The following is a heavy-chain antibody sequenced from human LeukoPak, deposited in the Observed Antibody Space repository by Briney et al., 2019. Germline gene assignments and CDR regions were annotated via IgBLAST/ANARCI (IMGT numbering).Heavy chain of an antibody. V-gene: IGHV3-7*01. J-gene: IGHJ6*03. Sequence: PGGSLRLSCAASGFTFSSYYMSWVRQAPGKGLEWVANIKQDGSGKYYVDSVKGRFTISRDNAKNSLYLQMNSLRAEDTAVYYCARDVVTPSLYYMDVWGKGTTVTISS. D-gene: IGHD5-18*01. CDR1: GFTFSSYY. CDR3: ARDVVTPSLYYMDV. CDR2: IKQDGSGK.